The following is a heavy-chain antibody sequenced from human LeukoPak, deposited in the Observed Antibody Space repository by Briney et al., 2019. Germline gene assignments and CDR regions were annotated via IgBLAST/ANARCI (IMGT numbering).Heavy chain of an antibody. CDR3: ARDSYGGNPRYFDL. V-gene: IGHV4-34*01. J-gene: IGHJ2*01. CDR2: INHSGST. CDR1: GGSFSGYY. Sequence: SETLSLTCAVYGGSFSGYYWSWIRQPPGKGLEWIGEINHSGSTNYNPSLKSRVTISVDTSKNQFSLKLSSVTAADTAVYYCARDSYGGNPRYFDLWGRGTLVTVSS. D-gene: IGHD4-23*01.